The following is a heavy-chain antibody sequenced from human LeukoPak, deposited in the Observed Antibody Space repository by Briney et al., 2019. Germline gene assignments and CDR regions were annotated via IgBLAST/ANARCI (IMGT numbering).Heavy chain of an antibody. J-gene: IGHJ4*02. CDR1: GFTFSNFW. V-gene: IGHV3-7*01. D-gene: IGHD3-9*01. Sequence: GGSLRLSCAASGFTFSNFWMSWARQAPGTGLEWVATIKQGVSEKYFVDSVKGRFTISRDDAKNSLYLQMNSLRAEDTAVYYCARATGYYSGLDYWGQGTLVTVSS. CDR3: ARATGYYSGLDY. CDR2: IKQGVSEK.